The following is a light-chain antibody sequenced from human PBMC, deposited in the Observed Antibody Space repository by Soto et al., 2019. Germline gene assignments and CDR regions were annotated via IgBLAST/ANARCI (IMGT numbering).Light chain of an antibody. CDR3: QQSYSTPRD. Sequence: IVMTKTQATLSVSPGGRATLSCRASQSVSSNLAWYQQKPGQAPRLLIYGTSSRATGIPDRFSGSGSGTEFTLTISSLQPEDFATYYCQQSYSTPRDFGQGTRLEIK. CDR1: QSVSSN. CDR2: GTS. J-gene: IGKJ5*01. V-gene: IGKV3D-15*01.